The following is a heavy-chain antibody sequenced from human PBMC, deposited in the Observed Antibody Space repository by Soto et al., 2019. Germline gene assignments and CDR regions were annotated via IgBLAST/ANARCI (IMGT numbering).Heavy chain of an antibody. CDR2: IYYSGST. CDR1: GGSISSGGYY. CDR3: ARDGSSREMATIGYYFDY. V-gene: IGHV4-31*01. D-gene: IGHD5-12*01. Sequence: QVQLQESGPGLVKPSQTLSLTCTVSGGSISSGGYYWSWIRQHPGKGLEWIGYIYYSGSTYYNPSLKSQVTISGDTSKNQFSLKLSSVTAAETAVNYCARDGSSREMATIGYYFDYWGQGTLVTVSS. J-gene: IGHJ4*02.